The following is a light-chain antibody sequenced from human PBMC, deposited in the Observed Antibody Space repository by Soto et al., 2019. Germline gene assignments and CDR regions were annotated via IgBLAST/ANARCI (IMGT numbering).Light chain of an antibody. V-gene: IGKV3-20*01. Sequence: EIVLTQSPGTLSLSPGERATLSCGASQSVSSSYLAWYQQKPGQAPRLLIYATSSRATGTPDRFSGSGSGTDSTLTISRLEPEDFAVYYCQQYNYSPYTFGQGTRLEIK. CDR2: ATS. CDR1: QSVSSSY. CDR3: QQYNYSPYT. J-gene: IGKJ5*01.